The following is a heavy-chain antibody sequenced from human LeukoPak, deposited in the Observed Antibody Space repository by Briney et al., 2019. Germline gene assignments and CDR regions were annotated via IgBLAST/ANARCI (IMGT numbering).Heavy chain of an antibody. CDR3: ARAYYYYYGMDV. Sequence: GGSLRLSCAASGFTFSNYGIHWVRQAPGKGLEWVSAISGSGGSTYYADSVKGRFTISRDNSKNTLYLQMNSLRAEDTAVYYCARAYYYYYGMDVWGQGTTVTVSS. CDR2: ISGSGGST. CDR1: GFTFSNYG. V-gene: IGHV3-23*01. J-gene: IGHJ6*02.